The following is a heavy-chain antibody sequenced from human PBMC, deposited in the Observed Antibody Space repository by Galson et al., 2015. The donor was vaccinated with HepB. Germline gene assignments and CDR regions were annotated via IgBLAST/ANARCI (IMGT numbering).Heavy chain of an antibody. V-gene: IGHV4-31*03. CDR2: IYYSGST. J-gene: IGHJ3*02. CDR1: GGSISSGGYY. D-gene: IGHD3-10*01. Sequence: LSLTCTVSGGSISSGGYYWSWIRQHPGKGLEWIGYIYYSGSTYYNPSLKSRVTISVDTSKNQFSLKLSSVTAADTAVYYCARVGTGKGGAFDIWGQGTMVTVSS. CDR3: ARVGTGKGGAFDI.